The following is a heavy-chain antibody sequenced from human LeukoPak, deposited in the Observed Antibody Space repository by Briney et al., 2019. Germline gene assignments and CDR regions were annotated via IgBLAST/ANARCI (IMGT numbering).Heavy chain of an antibody. J-gene: IGHJ4*02. CDR2: ISSSGST. D-gene: IGHD3-22*01. Sequence: SETLSLTCTVSGDSISSGDYYWRWIRQPAGKGLEWIGRISSSGSTNYNPSLKSRFTISVDTSKNQFSLKLSSVTAADTAVYYCARPYYYDSSGYSDQWGQGTLVTVSS. CDR1: GDSISSGDYY. V-gene: IGHV4-61*02. CDR3: ARPYYYDSSGYSDQ.